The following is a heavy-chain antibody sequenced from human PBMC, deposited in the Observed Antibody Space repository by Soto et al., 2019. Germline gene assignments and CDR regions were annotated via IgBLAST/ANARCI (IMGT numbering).Heavy chain of an antibody. J-gene: IGHJ4*02. Sequence: LRLSCAASGFTFSDYAMHWVRQAPGKGLEWVAVVSNDGRNTHYADSVKGRFTISRDSSKNTVSLEMTSLRAENTAVYYCAKGGRQWLVTSDFNYWGQGALVTVSS. CDR2: VSNDGRNT. D-gene: IGHD6-19*01. CDR3: AKGGRQWLVTSDFNY. CDR1: GFTFSDYA. V-gene: IGHV3-30*18.